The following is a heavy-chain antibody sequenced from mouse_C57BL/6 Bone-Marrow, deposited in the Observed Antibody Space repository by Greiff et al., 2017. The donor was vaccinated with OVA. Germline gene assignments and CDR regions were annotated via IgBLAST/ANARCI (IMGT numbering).Heavy chain of an antibody. V-gene: IGHV1-59*01. Sequence: QVQLQQPGAELVRPGTSVKLSCKASGYTFTSYWMHWVKQRPGQGLEWIGVIDPSDSYTNYNQKFKGKATLTVDTSSSTAYMQLSSLTSEDSAVYYCARKMGLAYWGQGTLVTVSA. CDR2: IDPSDSYT. CDR1: GYTFTSYW. CDR3: ARKMGLAY. J-gene: IGHJ3*01.